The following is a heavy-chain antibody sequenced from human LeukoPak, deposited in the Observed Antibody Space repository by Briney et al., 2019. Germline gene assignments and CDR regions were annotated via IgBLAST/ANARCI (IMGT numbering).Heavy chain of an antibody. D-gene: IGHD6-6*01. CDR1: GYTFTSYG. CDR3: ARDLRGSSPPRNFDY. CDR2: ISAYNGNT. J-gene: IGHJ4*02. V-gene: IGHV1-18*01. Sequence: ASVKVSCKACGYTFTSYGISWVRQPPGQGVEGMGWISAYNGNTNYAQKLQGRVTMTTDTSTSTAYMELRSLRSDDTAVYYCARDLRGSSPPRNFDYWGQGTLVTVSS.